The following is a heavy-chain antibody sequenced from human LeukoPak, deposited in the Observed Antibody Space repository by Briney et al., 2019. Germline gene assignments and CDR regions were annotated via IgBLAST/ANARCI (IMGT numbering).Heavy chain of an antibody. V-gene: IGHV4-59*02. D-gene: IGHD4-23*01. Sequence: SETLSLTCVVSGGSVSGYYWGWIRQPPGRGLEWIGYVYYSGSTNYNPSFKSRITISVDTSRNQFSLQLSSVTAADTAVYYCAREVSRWPYYFDYWGQGTLVTVSS. J-gene: IGHJ4*02. CDR3: AREVSRWPYYFDY. CDR1: GGSVSGYY. CDR2: VYYSGST.